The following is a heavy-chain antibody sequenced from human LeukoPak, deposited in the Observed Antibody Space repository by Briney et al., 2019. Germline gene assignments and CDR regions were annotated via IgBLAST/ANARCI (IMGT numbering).Heavy chain of an antibody. D-gene: IGHD2-8*01. Sequence: ASVKVSCKASGYTFTSYYMHWVRQAPGQGLEWMGIINPSGGSTSYAQKFQGRVTMTRDMSTSTVYMELSSLRSEDTAVYYCARDWTNGVCYAWGQGTLVTVSS. CDR3: ARDWTNGVCYA. CDR2: INPSGGST. V-gene: IGHV1-46*01. J-gene: IGHJ4*02. CDR1: GYTFTSYY.